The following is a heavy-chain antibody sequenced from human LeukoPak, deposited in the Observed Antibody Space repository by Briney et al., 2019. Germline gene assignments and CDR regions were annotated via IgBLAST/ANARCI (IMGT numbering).Heavy chain of an antibody. J-gene: IGHJ4*02. CDR3: AARVVAATAIDY. CDR1: GGSFSGYY. V-gene: IGHV4-34*01. D-gene: IGHD2-15*01. Sequence: SETLSLTCAVYGGSFSGYYWSWIRQPPGKGLEWIGEINHSGSTNYNPSLKSRVTISVDTSKNRFSLKLSSVTAADTAVYYCAARVVAATAIDYWGQGTLVTVSS. CDR2: INHSGST.